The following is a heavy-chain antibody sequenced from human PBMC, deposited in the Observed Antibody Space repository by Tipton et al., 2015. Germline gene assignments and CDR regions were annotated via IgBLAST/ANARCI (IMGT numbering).Heavy chain of an antibody. Sequence: GLVKPSGTLSLTCAVSGGSISSSKWWSWVRQPPGKGLEWIGEIYHSGSTNYNPSLKSRVTISVDTPKKQFSLKLSSVTAADTAVYYCARSRTNIVVVPADYGMDVWGQGTTVTVSS. V-gene: IGHV4-4*02. D-gene: IGHD2-2*01. CDR3: ARSRTNIVVVPADYGMDV. CDR2: IYHSGST. CDR1: GGSISSSKW. J-gene: IGHJ6*02.